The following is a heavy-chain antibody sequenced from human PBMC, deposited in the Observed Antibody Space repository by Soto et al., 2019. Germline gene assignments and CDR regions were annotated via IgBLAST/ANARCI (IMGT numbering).Heavy chain of an antibody. Sequence: SATLSLTCTVPGVTLRGYYWSWIRQTPGKTLEWIGCIYFNGTTNYNPSLKSRVTISLDMSKNQFSLKLRSVTAADTAVYHCARGKGTHKYWGRGTLVTVSS. D-gene: IGHD3-10*01. J-gene: IGHJ4*02. V-gene: IGHV4-59*01. CDR3: ARGKGTHKY. CDR2: IYFNGTT. CDR1: GVTLRGYY.